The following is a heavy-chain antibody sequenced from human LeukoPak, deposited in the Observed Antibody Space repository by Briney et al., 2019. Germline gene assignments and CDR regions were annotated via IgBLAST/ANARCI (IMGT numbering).Heavy chain of an antibody. J-gene: IGHJ1*01. CDR3: ARTLGYFQH. CDR1: GYTFPSYF. Sequence: ASVKVSCKASGYTFPSYFMHWVRQATGQGLEWMGWMNPNSGNTGYAQKFQGRVTMTRNTSISTAYMELSSLRSEDTAVYYCARTLGYFQHWGQGTLVTVSS. V-gene: IGHV1-8*01. CDR2: MNPNSGNT.